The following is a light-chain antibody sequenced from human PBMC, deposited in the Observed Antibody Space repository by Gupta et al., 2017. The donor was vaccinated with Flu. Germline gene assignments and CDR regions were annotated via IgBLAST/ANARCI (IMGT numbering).Light chain of an antibody. CDR2: DAS. V-gene: IGKV3-11*01. J-gene: IGKJ2*01. Sequence: GTLSLSPGERATLSCRASQSVSHYLSWYKHKPGQAPRLLIYDASNRATGIPARFSGSGSGTDFTLTISSLEPEDFAVYYCQQRSNKPPYTFGQGTKLQIK. CDR3: QQRSNKPPYT. CDR1: QSVSHY.